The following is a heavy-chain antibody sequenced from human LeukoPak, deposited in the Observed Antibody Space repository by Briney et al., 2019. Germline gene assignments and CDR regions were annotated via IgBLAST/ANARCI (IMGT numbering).Heavy chain of an antibody. J-gene: IGHJ4*02. V-gene: IGHV1-24*01. CDR2: FDPEDGET. Sequence: ASVKVSCKVSGYTLTELSMHWVRQAPGKGLEWMGGFDPEDGETIYAQKSQGRVTMTEDTSTDTAYMELSSLRSEDTAVYYCASMVRGVILYDYWGQGTLVTVSS. D-gene: IGHD3-10*01. CDR3: ASMVRGVILYDY. CDR1: GYTLTELS.